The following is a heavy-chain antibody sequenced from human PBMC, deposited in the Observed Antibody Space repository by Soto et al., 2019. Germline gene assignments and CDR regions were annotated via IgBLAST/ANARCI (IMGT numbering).Heavy chain of an antibody. Sequence: SETLSLACAVSGGSIGGAGYSWSWIRQPPGGGLDWIGYIYESGTILYNPSLKTRLTISLNWSDKQFSLTLNSVTAADTAVYYCARAQFYSGSGNYHNLMFDPWGQGTQVTVSS. J-gene: IGHJ5*02. V-gene: IGHV4-30-2*01. D-gene: IGHD3-10*01. CDR3: ARAQFYSGSGNYHNLMFDP. CDR2: IYESGTI. CDR1: GGSIGGAGYS.